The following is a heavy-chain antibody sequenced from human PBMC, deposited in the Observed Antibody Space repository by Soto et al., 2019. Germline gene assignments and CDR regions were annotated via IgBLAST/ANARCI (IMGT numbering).Heavy chain of an antibody. Sequence: ASVKVSCKVSGYTLTELSMHWVRQAPGKGLEWMGGFDPEDGETIYAQKFQGRVTMTEDTSTDTAYMELSSLRSEDTAVYYCATDGSSDTGYSSGWYFVYWGQGTLVTVSS. D-gene: IGHD6-19*01. CDR3: ATDGSSDTGYSSGWYFVY. J-gene: IGHJ4*02. V-gene: IGHV1-24*01. CDR1: GYTLTELS. CDR2: FDPEDGET.